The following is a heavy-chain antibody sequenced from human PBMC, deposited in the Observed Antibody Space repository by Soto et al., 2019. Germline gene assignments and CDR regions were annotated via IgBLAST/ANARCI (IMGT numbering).Heavy chain of an antibody. Sequence: GGSLRLSCAASGFTFSSYAMHWVRQAPGKGLEWVAVISYDGSNKYYADSVKGRFTISRDNSKNTLYLQMNSLRAEDTAVYYCARGGAFWSGYPPYYYYGMDVWGQGTTVTVSS. CDR2: ISYDGSNK. CDR3: ARGGAFWSGYPPYYYYGMDV. D-gene: IGHD3-3*01. J-gene: IGHJ6*02. CDR1: GFTFSSYA. V-gene: IGHV3-30-3*01.